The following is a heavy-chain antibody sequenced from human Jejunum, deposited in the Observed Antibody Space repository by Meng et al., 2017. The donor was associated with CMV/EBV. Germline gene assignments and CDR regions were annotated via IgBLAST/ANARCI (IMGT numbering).Heavy chain of an antibody. J-gene: IGHJ5*02. CDR2: IGAYNGNT. CDR3: ARDPHDFWSSYFFDP. Sequence: GYTFADYGIHWVRQAPGQGLEWMGWIGAYNGNTEYAQKFQGRVSMTTDTSTSTAYMELRSLRSDDTAVYYCARDPHDFWSSYFFDPWGQGTLVTVSS. CDR1: GYTFADYG. D-gene: IGHD3-3*01. V-gene: IGHV1-18*01.